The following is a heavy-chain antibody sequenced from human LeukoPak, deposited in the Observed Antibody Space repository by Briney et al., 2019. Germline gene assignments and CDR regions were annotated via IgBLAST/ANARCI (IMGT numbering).Heavy chain of an antibody. V-gene: IGHV4-34*01. CDR2: INHSGST. J-gene: IGHJ4*02. D-gene: IGHD3-3*01. CDR3: ARYGDFGVVI. Sequence: PSETLSLTCAVYGGSFSGYYWSWIRQPPGKGLEWIGEINHSGSTNYNPSLKSRVTISVDTSKNQFSLKLSSVTAADTAVYYCARYGDFGVVIGDQGTLVTVSS. CDR1: GGSFSGYY.